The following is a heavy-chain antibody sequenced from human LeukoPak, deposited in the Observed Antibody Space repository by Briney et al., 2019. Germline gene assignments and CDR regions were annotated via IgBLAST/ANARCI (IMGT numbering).Heavy chain of an antibody. J-gene: IGHJ3*02. D-gene: IGHD4-17*01. CDR1: GGSISSGSYY. Sequence: KTSQTLSLTCTVSGGSISSGSYYWSWIRQPAGKGLEWIGRIYTSGSTNYNPSLKSRFTISVDTSKNQFSLKLSSVTAADTAVYYCARAWTTSGDAFDIWGQGTMVTVSS. CDR2: IYTSGST. CDR3: ARAWTTSGDAFDI. V-gene: IGHV4-61*02.